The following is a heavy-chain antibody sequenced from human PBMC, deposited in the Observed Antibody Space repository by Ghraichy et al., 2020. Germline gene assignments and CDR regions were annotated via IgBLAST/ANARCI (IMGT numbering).Heavy chain of an antibody. CDR1: GFTFSSYS. CDR3: ARDITLRYFDWLPPLDYYYYMDV. V-gene: IGHV3-21*01. CDR2: ISSSSSYI. J-gene: IGHJ6*03. Sequence: GGSLRLSCAASGFTFSSYSMNWVRQAPGKGLEWVSSISSSSSYIYYADSVKGRFTISRDNAKNSLYLQMNSLRAEDTAVYYCARDITLRYFDWLPPLDYYYYMDVWGKGTTVTVSS. D-gene: IGHD3-9*01.